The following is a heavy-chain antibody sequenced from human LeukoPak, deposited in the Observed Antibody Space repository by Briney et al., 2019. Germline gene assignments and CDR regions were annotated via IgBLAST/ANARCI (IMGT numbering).Heavy chain of an antibody. D-gene: IGHD3-10*01. CDR1: GYTFTGYY. CDR2: INPNSGGT. CDR3: ARGRGPNYYGSGSYYRVQDY. J-gene: IGHJ4*02. V-gene: IGHV1-2*02. Sequence: ASVKVSCKASGYTFTGYYMHWVRQAPGQGLEWMGWINPNSGGTNYAQKFQGRVTMTRDTSISTAYMELSRLRSEDTAVYYCARGRGPNYYGSGSYYRVQDYWGQGTLVTVSS.